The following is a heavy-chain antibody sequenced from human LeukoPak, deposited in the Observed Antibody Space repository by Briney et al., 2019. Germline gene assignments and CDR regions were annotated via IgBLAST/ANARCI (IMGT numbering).Heavy chain of an antibody. CDR1: GGSISSYY. J-gene: IGHJ4*02. CDR3: ARLELSSSWYYGY. Sequence: PSETLSLTCTVSGGSISSYYWSWIRQPPGKGLEWIGYIYYSGSTNYNPSLKSRVTISVDTSKNQFSLKLSSVTAADTAVYYCARLELSSSWYYGYWGQGTLVTVSS. V-gene: IGHV4-59*08. CDR2: IYYSGST. D-gene: IGHD6-13*01.